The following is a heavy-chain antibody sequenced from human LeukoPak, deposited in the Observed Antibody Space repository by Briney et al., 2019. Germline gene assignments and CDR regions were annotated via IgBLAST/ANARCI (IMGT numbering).Heavy chain of an antibody. CDR2: ISAYNGNT. J-gene: IGHJ1*01. Sequence: VASVKVSCKASGGTFSRYAINWLRPAPGHGLEWMGWISAYNGNTNYAQKLQGRVTMTTDTSTSTAYMELRSLRSDDTAVYYCARELDSRSYEYFQHWGQGTLVTVSS. CDR3: ARELDSRSYEYFQH. V-gene: IGHV1-18*01. D-gene: IGHD6-13*01. CDR1: GGTFSRYA.